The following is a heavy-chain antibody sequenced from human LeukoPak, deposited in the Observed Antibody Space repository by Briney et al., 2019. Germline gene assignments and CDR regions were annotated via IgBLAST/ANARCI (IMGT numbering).Heavy chain of an antibody. Sequence: GRSLRLSCAASGFTFSSYGVHWVRQAPGKGLEWVAVIWYDGSNKYYADSVKGRFTISRDNSKNTLYLQMNSLRAEDTAVYYCARDRYNWNLGAFDIWGQGTMVTVSS. CDR2: IWYDGSNK. D-gene: IGHD1-20*01. CDR3: ARDRYNWNLGAFDI. V-gene: IGHV3-33*01. J-gene: IGHJ3*02. CDR1: GFTFSSYG.